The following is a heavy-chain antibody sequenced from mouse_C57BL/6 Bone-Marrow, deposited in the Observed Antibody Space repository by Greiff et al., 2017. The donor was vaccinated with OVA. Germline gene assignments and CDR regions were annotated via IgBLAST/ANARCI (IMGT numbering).Heavy chain of an antibody. V-gene: IGHV5-9-1*02. CDR3: TRDRGSIYYDDDWYFDV. Sequence: EVKLMESGEGLVKPGGSLKLSCAASGFTFSSYAMSWVRQTPEKRLEWVAYISSGGDYIYYADTVKGRYTITRNNARNTLYLQMSSLKSEDTAMYYCTRDRGSIYYDDDWYFDVWGTGTTVTVSS. D-gene: IGHD2-4*01. CDR2: ISSGGDYI. J-gene: IGHJ1*03. CDR1: GFTFSSYA.